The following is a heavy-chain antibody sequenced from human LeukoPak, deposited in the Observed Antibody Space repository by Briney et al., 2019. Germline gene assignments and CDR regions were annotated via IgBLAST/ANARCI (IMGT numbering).Heavy chain of an antibody. V-gene: IGHV6-1*01. D-gene: IGHD2-2*02. Sequence: SQTLSLTCAISGDSVSSNSAAWNWIRQSPSRGLEWLGRTYYRSKWYNDYAVSVKSRITINPDTSKNQFSLQLNSVTPEDTAVCYCARGVRIVVVPAAIQGAFDYWGQGTLVTVSS. CDR1: GDSVSSNSAA. CDR3: ARGVRIVVVPAAIQGAFDY. CDR2: TYYRSKWYN. J-gene: IGHJ4*02.